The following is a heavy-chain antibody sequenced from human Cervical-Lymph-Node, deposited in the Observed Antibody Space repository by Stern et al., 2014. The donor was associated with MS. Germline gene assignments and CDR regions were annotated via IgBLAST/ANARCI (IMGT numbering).Heavy chain of an antibody. J-gene: IGHJ6*02. Sequence: QLVESGGGVVQPGRSLRLSCAASGFTFSSYGMHWVRQAPGKGLEWVAVIWYDGSNKYYADSVKGRFTISRDNSKNTLYLQMNSLRAEDTAVYYCAKGYSSSLYYYYYGMDVWGQGTTVTVSS. D-gene: IGHD6-6*01. CDR2: IWYDGSNK. V-gene: IGHV3-33*06. CDR3: AKGYSSSLYYYYYGMDV. CDR1: GFTFSSYG.